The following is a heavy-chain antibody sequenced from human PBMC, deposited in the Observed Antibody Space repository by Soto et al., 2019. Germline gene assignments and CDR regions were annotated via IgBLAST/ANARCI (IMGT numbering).Heavy chain of an antibody. Sequence: SVKVSCKASGGTFSSYAISWVRQAPGQGLEWMGGIIPIFGTANYAQKFQGRVTITADESTSTAYMELSSLRSEDTAVYYCARGGAYYYDSSGYAAIYYLDYWGQGTLVTVSS. V-gene: IGHV1-69*13. D-gene: IGHD3-22*01. J-gene: IGHJ4*02. CDR1: GGTFSSYA. CDR3: ARGGAYYYDSSGYAAIYYLDY. CDR2: IIPIFGTA.